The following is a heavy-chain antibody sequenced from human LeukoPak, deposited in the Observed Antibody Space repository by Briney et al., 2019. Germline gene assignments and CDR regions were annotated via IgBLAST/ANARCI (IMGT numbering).Heavy chain of an antibody. CDR2: FYYSGST. D-gene: IGHD5-12*01. Sequence: PSETLSLTCTVSGYSISSGYYWGWIRQPPGKGLDWIGSFYYSGSTYYNPSLKSRVTISVDTSKNQFSLKLSSVTAADTAVFYCARARGWLDAFDIWGQGTMVTVSS. CDR3: ARARGWLDAFDI. CDR1: GYSISSGYY. J-gene: IGHJ3*02. V-gene: IGHV4-38-2*02.